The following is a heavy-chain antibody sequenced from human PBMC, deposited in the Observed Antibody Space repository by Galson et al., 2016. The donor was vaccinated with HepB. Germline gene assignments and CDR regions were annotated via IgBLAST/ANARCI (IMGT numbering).Heavy chain of an antibody. Sequence: QSGAEVKKPGESLKISCKASGYSFTTSWIGWVRQTPGKGLEWMGIIYAGDSDTRYSPSFQGQVTISVDKSISTAYLHWSSLKAPDIAIYHCARRLRVDAPGPTGYYFDYWGQGTLVTVSS. CDR1: GYSFTTSW. CDR3: ARRLRVDAPGPTGYYFDY. D-gene: IGHD6-13*01. J-gene: IGHJ4*02. V-gene: IGHV5-51*01. CDR2: IYAGDSDT.